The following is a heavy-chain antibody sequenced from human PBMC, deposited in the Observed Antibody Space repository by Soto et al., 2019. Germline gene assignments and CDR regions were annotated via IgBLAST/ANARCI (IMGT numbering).Heavy chain of an antibody. J-gene: IGHJ6*02. Sequence: GGSVRLSXAASGFTVSSNYMSWVRQAPGKGLEWVSVIYSGGSTYYADSVKGRFTISRDNSKNTLYLQMNSLRAEDTAVYYCARDYYGSGSYYTYYYYGMDVWGQGTTVTVSS. CDR1: GFTVSSNY. V-gene: IGHV3-53*01. CDR3: ARDYYGSGSYYTYYYYGMDV. CDR2: IYSGGST. D-gene: IGHD3-10*01.